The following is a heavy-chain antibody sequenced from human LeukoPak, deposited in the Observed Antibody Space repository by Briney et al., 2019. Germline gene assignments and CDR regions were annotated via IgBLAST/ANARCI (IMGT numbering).Heavy chain of an antibody. CDR3: TTDQAYYYGLGIRADH. J-gene: IGHJ4*02. D-gene: IGHD3-10*01. CDR1: GFIYQRAW. Sequence: GGTVSLLCAGSGFIYQRAWMRGAPEARGKGAEWGIHLKSKNDGETTDYSAPVKARFTILRDDSTNTMYLQMNSLKTDDTAVYYCTTDQAYYYGLGIRADHWGQGTLVTVSS. V-gene: IGHV3-15*05. CDR2: LKSKNDGETT.